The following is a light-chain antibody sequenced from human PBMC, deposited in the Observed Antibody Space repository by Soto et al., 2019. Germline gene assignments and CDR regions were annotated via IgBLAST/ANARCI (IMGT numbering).Light chain of an antibody. J-gene: IGKJ2*01. CDR1: QSFSNSY. V-gene: IGKV3-20*01. CDR2: AAS. CDR3: QHYGSSPYT. Sequence: EIVLTQSPGTLSLSPGERATLSCRASQSFSNSYLGWYQQKPDQAHGLLIYAASSRATGMPERFSGSGSGTEFTLTISRLEPEDFAVYYCQHYGSSPYTFGQGTKLEIK.